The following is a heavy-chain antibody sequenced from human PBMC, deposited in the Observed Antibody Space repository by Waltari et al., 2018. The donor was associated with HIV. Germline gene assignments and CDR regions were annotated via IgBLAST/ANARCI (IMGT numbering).Heavy chain of an antibody. CDR1: GLTFSAYW. Sequence: EVQLVESGGGSVQPGGSLGLSCDACGLTFSAYWMALVRHSRGKGLVWVSRIKTDGSTTTYADSVEGRFTISRDNAKNTLYLQMSSLRAEDTAVYYCARDKTDNSVYYFSYYYFYGLDVWGQGTTVTVSS. J-gene: IGHJ6*02. CDR2: IKTDGSTT. V-gene: IGHV3-74*01. CDR3: ARDKTDNSVYYFSYYYFYGLDV. D-gene: IGHD3-22*01.